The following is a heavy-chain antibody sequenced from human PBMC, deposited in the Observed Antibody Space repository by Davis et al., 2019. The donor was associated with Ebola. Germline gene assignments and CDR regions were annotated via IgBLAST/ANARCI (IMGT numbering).Heavy chain of an antibody. CDR2: INHSGST. J-gene: IGHJ4*02. V-gene: IGHV4-34*01. Sequence: SETLSLTCAVYGGSFSGYYWSWIRQPPGKGLEWIGEINHSGSTNYNPSLKSRVTMSVDTSKTQFSLKVSSVTAADTAVYYCARADGDYVHFDYWGQGILVTVSS. CDR3: ARADGDYVHFDY. D-gene: IGHD4-17*01. CDR1: GGSFSGYY.